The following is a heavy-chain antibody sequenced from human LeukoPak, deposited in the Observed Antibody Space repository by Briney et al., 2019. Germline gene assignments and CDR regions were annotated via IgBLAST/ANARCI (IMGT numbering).Heavy chain of an antibody. D-gene: IGHD3-10*01. CDR3: VSVRGFGKGGLLQ. J-gene: IGHJ4*02. CDR2: ILWYGCST. CDR1: GSTSDVLG. Sequence: PGRSLRLSCAASGSTSDVLGMSWVSHPPGKGLEWVAAILWYGCSTGYADSVEGRFTISRDNGKNPLYLQMNSRGAEDTALYYCVSVRGFGKGGLLQWGQGALVTVSS. V-gene: IGHV3-20*04.